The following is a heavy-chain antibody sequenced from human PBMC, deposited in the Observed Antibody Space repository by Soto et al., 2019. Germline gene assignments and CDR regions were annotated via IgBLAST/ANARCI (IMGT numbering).Heavy chain of an antibody. V-gene: IGHV1-69*13. D-gene: IGHD3-10*01. Sequence: SVKVSCKASGGTFSSYAISWVRQAPGQGLEWMGGIIPIFGTANYAQKFQGRVTITADESTSTAYMELSSLRSEDTAVYYCARVDYYGSGSYCDYWGQGTLVTVSS. CDR1: GGTFSSYA. CDR2: IIPIFGTA. CDR3: ARVDYYGSGSYCDY. J-gene: IGHJ4*02.